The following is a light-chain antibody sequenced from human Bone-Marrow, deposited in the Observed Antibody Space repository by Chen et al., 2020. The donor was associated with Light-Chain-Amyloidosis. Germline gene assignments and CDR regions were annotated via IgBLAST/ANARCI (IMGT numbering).Light chain of an antibody. J-gene: IGLJ1*01. CDR1: SSDVGGDNH. CDR2: EVT. V-gene: IGLV2-14*01. CDR3: SSYTIPNTLV. Sequence: QSALTQPAFVSGSPGQSLTISSTGTSSDVGGDNHVSWYQQHPDKAPKLMIYEVTNRPSWVPDRFSGSKSDNTASLTISGLQTEDEADYFCSSYTIPNTLVFGSGTRVTVL.